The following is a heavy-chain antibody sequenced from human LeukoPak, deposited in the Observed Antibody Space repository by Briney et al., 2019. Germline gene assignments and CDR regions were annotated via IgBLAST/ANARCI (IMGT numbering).Heavy chain of an antibody. CDR1: GGSFSGYY. V-gene: IGHV4-34*01. CDR3: ARPYDFWSGYNYFDY. J-gene: IGHJ4*02. D-gene: IGHD3-3*01. Sequence: SESLSLTCAVYGGSFSGYYWSWIRQPPGKGLEWIGEINHSGSTNYNPSLKSRVTISVDTSKNQFSLKLSSVTVADTAVYYCARPYDFWSGYNYFDYWGQGTLVTVSS. CDR2: INHSGST.